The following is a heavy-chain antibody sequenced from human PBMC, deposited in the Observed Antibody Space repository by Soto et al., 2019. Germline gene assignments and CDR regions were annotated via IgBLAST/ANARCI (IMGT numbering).Heavy chain of an antibody. Sequence: QLQLQESGPGLVKPSETLSLTCSVSGGPISTDSYNWDWIRQSPGKGLEWIGTIYYDGTPSYNPSLKSQVTISVDTSRNHFSLKVKSVTAADTAMYYCARFFGNAFDVWGQGTMVKVSS. CDR2: IYYDGTP. D-gene: IGHD3-3*01. CDR1: GGPISTDSYN. V-gene: IGHV4-39*02. CDR3: ARFFGNAFDV. J-gene: IGHJ3*01.